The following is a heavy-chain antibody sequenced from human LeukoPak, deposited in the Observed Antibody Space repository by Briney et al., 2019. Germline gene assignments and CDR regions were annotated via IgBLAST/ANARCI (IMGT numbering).Heavy chain of an antibody. D-gene: IGHD3-22*01. Sequence: EGSLRLSCVASGFTFSDHYMSWIRQAPGKGLEWVSYISSSGSTIYYADSVKGRFTISRDNAKNSLYLQMNSLRAEDTAVYYCAREKITMIVVARLDYWGQGTLVTVSS. CDR2: ISSSGSTI. J-gene: IGHJ4*02. V-gene: IGHV3-11*01. CDR3: AREKITMIVVARLDY. CDR1: GFTFSDHY.